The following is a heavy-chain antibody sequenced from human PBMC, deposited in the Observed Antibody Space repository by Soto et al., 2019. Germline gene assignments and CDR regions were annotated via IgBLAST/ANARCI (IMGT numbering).Heavy chain of an antibody. Sequence: QVQLQESGPGLVKPSLTLSLTCTVSGGSISSGDYYWSWIRQPPGKGLEWIGYIYYSGSTYYNPALKPLVTIPVDTSKTQCSLQLSPVTAADTAVHYCARGNTPLDYWGQGTLVPVSS. D-gene: IGHD2-15*01. V-gene: IGHV4-30-4*01. CDR3: ARGNTPLDY. J-gene: IGHJ4*02. CDR1: GGSISSGDYY. CDR2: IYYSGST.